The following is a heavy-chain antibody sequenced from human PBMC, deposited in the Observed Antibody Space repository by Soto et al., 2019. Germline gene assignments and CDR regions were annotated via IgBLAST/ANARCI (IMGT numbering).Heavy chain of an antibody. CDR3: ARGGGSYWEYYFDY. Sequence: PVGSLRLSCAASGFTVSSNYMSWVRQAPGKGLEWVSVIYSGGSTYYADSVKGRFTISRDNSKNTLYLQMNSLRAEDTAVYYCARGGGSYWEYYFDYWGQGTLVTVSS. CDR2: IYSGGST. CDR1: GFTVSSNY. D-gene: IGHD1-26*01. J-gene: IGHJ4*02. V-gene: IGHV3-53*01.